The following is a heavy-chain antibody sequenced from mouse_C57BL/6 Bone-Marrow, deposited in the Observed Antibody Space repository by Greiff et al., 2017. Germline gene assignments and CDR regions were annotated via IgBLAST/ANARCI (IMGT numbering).Heavy chain of an antibody. J-gene: IGHJ2*01. CDR2: IDPEDGET. V-gene: IGHV14-2*01. D-gene: IGHD1-1*01. Sequence: EVQLVESGAELVKPGASVKLSCTASGFNIKDYYMHWVKQRTEQGLEWIGRIDPEDGETKYAPKFQGKATLTADTSSNTAYLQLSSLTSEDTDVYYCAAFVTTLDYWGQGTTLTVSS. CDR3: AAFVTTLDY. CDR1: GFNIKDYY.